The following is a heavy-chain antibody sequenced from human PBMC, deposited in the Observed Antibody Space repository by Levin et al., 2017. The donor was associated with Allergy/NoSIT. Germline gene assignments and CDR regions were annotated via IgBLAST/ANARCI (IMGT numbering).Heavy chain of an antibody. J-gene: IGHJ4*02. CDR2: IRNKANSYTT. D-gene: IGHD6-19*01. Sequence: GGSLRLSCAASGFTFSDHYMDWVRQAPGKGLEWVGRIRNKANSYTTEYAASVKGRFTISRDDSKNSLSLQMSSLKTEDTAVYYCARGGEASGWRSLDQWGQGTLVTVSS. CDR3: ARGGEASGWRSLDQ. CDR1: GFTFSDHY. V-gene: IGHV3-72*01.